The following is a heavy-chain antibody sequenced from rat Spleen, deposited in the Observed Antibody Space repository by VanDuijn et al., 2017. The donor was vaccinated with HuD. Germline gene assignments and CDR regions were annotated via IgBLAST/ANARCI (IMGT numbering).Heavy chain of an antibody. J-gene: IGHJ2*01. Sequence: EVQLVESGGGLVQPGRSLKLSCAASGFILNDYYMAWVRQAPTTGLEWVASINYDGTNIHYRDSVKGRFTISRDNSKSSLYLQMDSLRSEDTSTYYGAKERTGSFDYWGQGVMVTVSS. V-gene: IGHV5-20*01. CDR3: AKERTGSFDY. D-gene: IGHD5-1*01. CDR1: GFILNDYY. CDR2: INYDGTNI.